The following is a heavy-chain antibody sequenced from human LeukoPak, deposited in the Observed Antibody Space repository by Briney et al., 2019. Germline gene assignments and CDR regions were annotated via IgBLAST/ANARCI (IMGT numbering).Heavy chain of an antibody. Sequence: SQTLSLTCTVSGGSLSSYYWTYIRQHPGKGLEWIGYIYYSGSTYYNPSLKSRLSISVDTSKNHFSLKLSSVTAADTAVYFCARDRRGLDFYDAFDIWGQGTMVTVSS. D-gene: IGHD2/OR15-2a*01. CDR2: IYYSGST. J-gene: IGHJ3*02. V-gene: IGHV4-31*03. CDR3: ARDRRGLDFYDAFDI. CDR1: GGSLSSYY.